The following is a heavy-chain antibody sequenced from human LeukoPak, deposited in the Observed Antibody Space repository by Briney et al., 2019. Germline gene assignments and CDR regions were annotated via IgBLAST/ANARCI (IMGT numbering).Heavy chain of an antibody. J-gene: IGHJ3*01. Sequence: GGSLRLSCAGSGFSFSIYSMNWVRQAPGQGLEWVSSISGSSSSIYYADSLKGRFTISRDNAKDSLYLQMNSLSDEDTAVYYCARGPHCSSTSCYVTGLFDVWGQRTMVTVSS. D-gene: IGHD2-2*01. CDR1: GFSFSIYS. V-gene: IGHV3-21*01. CDR3: ARGPHCSSTSCYVTGLFDV. CDR2: ISGSSSSI.